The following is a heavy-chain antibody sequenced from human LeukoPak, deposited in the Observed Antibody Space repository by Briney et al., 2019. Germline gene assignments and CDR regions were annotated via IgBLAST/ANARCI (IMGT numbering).Heavy chain of an antibody. D-gene: IGHD2-2*01. Sequence: GGSLRLSCAASGFTFSTYAMSWVRQAPGKGLEWVSVISGSGGSTYSADSVKGRFTISRDNSKNTLYLQMNSLRAEDTAVYYCAKDDELGYCSSTSCSPRYYYYYYGMDVWGQGTTVTVSS. CDR3: AKDDELGYCSSTSCSPRYYYYYYGMDV. CDR1: GFTFSTYA. V-gene: IGHV3-23*01. J-gene: IGHJ6*02. CDR2: ISGSGGST.